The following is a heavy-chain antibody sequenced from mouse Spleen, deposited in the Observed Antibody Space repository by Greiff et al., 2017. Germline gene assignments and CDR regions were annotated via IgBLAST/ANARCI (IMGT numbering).Heavy chain of an antibody. CDR3: AQDDYDEGFAY. Sequence: EVKLMESGGGLVKPGGSLKLSCAASGFTFSDYGMHWVRQAPEKGLEWVAYISSGSSTIYYADTVKGRFTISRDNAKNTLFLQMTSLRSEDTAMYYCAQDDYDEGFAYWGQGTLVTVSA. J-gene: IGHJ3*01. CDR1: GFTFSDYG. V-gene: IGHV5-17*01. CDR2: ISSGSSTI. D-gene: IGHD2-4*01.